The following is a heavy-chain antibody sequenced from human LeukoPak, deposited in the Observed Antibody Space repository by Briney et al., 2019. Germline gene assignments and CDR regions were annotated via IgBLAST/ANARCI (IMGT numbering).Heavy chain of an antibody. CDR3: ARDYCSSTSCYDLNWFDP. D-gene: IGHD2-2*01. Sequence: SETLSLTCTVSGGSISSGSYYWSWIRQPAGKGLEWIGRIYTSGSTNYNPSLKSRVTISVDTSKNQFSLKLSSVTAAGTAVYYCARDYCSSTSCYDLNWFDPWGQGTLVTVSS. CDR1: GGSISSGSYY. V-gene: IGHV4-61*02. CDR2: IYTSGST. J-gene: IGHJ5*02.